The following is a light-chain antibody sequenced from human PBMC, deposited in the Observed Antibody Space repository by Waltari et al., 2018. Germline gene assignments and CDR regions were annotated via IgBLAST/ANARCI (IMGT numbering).Light chain of an antibody. J-gene: IGKJ2*01. V-gene: IGKV3-20*01. CDR3: QQYGDSSFT. Sequence: EIVLTQSPGTLSLSPGERVTLSCRASQNVDINRLAWYQQKFGQTPRLLIYGASNRAAGNPDRFSGSGSGTDFTLTISRLEPEDVAVYYCQQYGDSSFTFGQGTKLEIK. CDR2: GAS. CDR1: QNVDINR.